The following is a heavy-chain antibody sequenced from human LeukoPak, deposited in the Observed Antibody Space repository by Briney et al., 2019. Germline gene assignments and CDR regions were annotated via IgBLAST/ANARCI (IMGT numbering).Heavy chain of an antibody. V-gene: IGHV3-23*01. CDR2: ISGSGGNT. CDR1: GFTFSSYA. J-gene: IGHJ5*02. CDR3: AKDPFGGGCHRCWFDP. Sequence: GGSLRLSCAASGFTFSSYAMTWVRQAPGKGLERVSAISGSGGNTYYADSVKGRFTISRDNSKNTLYLQMNSLRAEDTAVYYCAKDPFGGGCHRCWFDPWGQGTLVTVSS. D-gene: IGHD6-19*01.